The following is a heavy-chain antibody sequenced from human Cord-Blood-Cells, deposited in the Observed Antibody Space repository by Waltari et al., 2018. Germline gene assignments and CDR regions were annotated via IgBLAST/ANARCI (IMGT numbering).Heavy chain of an antibody. CDR3: ARGMRAGDPPVFDY. V-gene: IGHV1-3*01. CDR1: GYTFTSYA. D-gene: IGHD7-27*01. CDR2: INAGNGNT. J-gene: IGHJ4*02. Sequence: QVQLVQSGAEVKKPGASVKVSCKASGYTFTSYAMHWVRQAPGQRLEWMGWINAGNGNTKYSQKFQGRVTITRDTYASTAYMELSSLRSEDTAVYYCARGMRAGDPPVFDYWGQGTLVTVSS.